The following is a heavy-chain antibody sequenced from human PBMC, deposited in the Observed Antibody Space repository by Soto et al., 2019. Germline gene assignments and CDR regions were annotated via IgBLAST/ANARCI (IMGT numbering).Heavy chain of an antibody. CDR3: ARFRQHSDFWSGYYYFDY. Sequence: PGESLKISCKGSGYSFTSYWIGWVSQMPGKGLEWMGIIYPGDSDTRYSPSFQGQVTISADKSISTAYLQWSSLKASDTAMYYCARFRQHSDFWSGYYYFDYWGQGTLVTVSS. V-gene: IGHV5-51*01. D-gene: IGHD3-3*01. CDR2: IYPGDSDT. J-gene: IGHJ4*02. CDR1: GYSFTSYW.